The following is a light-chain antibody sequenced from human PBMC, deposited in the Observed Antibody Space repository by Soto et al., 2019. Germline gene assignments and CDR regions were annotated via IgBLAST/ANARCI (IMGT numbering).Light chain of an antibody. J-gene: IGLJ2*01. V-gene: IGLV2-14*01. CDR2: EVS. CDR3: SSYTGSSTVV. Sequence: QSALTQPASVSGSPGQSITISCTGTSSDVGCYNYVSWYQQHPGKAPKLMISEVSNRPSGVSNRFSGSKSGNTASLTISGLQAEDAADYYCSSYTGSSTVVFGGGTKLTVL. CDR1: SSDVGCYNY.